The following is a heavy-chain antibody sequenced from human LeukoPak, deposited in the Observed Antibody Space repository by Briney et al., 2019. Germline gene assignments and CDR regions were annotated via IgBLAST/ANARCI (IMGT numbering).Heavy chain of an antibody. CDR1: GFTFSSYA. J-gene: IGHJ6*02. V-gene: IGHV3-23*01. CDR2: ISGSGGST. CDR3: AKTPGAPYYYYYGMDV. Sequence: PGGSLRLSCAASGFTFSSYAMGWVRQAPGKGLEWVSAISGSGGSTYYADSVKGRYTISRDNSKNTLYLQMNSLRAEDTAVYYCAKTPGAPYYYYYGMDVWGQGTTVTVSS.